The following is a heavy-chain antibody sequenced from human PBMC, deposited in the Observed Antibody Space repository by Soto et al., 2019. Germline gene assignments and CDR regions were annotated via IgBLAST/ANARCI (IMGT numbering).Heavy chain of an antibody. D-gene: IGHD4-17*01. J-gene: IGHJ6*02. CDR3: ARLGGMTTVTTSYYYGMDV. CDR1: GGSISSSRYY. Sequence: KPSETLSLTCTVSGGSISSSRYYWGWIRQPPGKGLEWIGNIYYSGSTYYNPSLKSRVNISVDTSKNQYSLKLNSVTAADTAVYYCARLGGMTTVTTSYYYGMDVWGQGTTVTVSS. CDR2: IYYSGST. V-gene: IGHV4-39*01.